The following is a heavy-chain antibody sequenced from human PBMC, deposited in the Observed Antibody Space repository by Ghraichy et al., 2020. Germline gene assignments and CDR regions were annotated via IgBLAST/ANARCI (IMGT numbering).Heavy chain of an antibody. Sequence: SQTLSLTCAVHGGSLSGYYWSWIRQSPGMGLEWIGEITHSGSTNYNPSLKSRVTISLDTSKNQFSLNLNSVTAADTAVYYCARGDVGARLGHWGQGTLVTVSS. V-gene: IGHV4-34*01. D-gene: IGHD6-6*01. CDR1: GGSLSGYY. J-gene: IGHJ4*02. CDR2: ITHSGST. CDR3: ARGDVGARLGH.